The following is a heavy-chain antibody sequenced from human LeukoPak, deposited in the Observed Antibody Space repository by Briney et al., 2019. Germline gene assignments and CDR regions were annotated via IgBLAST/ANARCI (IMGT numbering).Heavy chain of an antibody. CDR1: GGSISSYY. D-gene: IGHD4-11*01. CDR3: ARGQCTVTTH. Sequence: SETLSLTCTVSGGSISSYYWTWLRQSPGKGLEWIGEINHSGSANYNPSLMSRVTISLDTSKNHFSLNLSSVTAADTAVYYCARGQCTVTTHWGQGTLVTVSS. V-gene: IGHV4-34*01. J-gene: IGHJ4*02. CDR2: INHSGSA.